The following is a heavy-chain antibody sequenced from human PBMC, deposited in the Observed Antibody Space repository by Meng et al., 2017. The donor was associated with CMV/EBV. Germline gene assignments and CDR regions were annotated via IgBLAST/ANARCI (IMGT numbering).Heavy chain of an antibody. CDR2: INHSGST. V-gene: IGHV4-34*01. Sequence: GPLQQWGAGLLKPSETLSLTCAVYGGSFSGYYWSWIRQPPGKGLEWIGEINHSGSTNYNPSLKSRVTISVDTSKNQFSLKLSSVTAADTAVYHCAGGIAAAGTRYFDYWGQGTLVTVSS. CDR1: GGSFSGYY. J-gene: IGHJ4*02. CDR3: AGGIAAAGTRYFDY. D-gene: IGHD6-13*01.